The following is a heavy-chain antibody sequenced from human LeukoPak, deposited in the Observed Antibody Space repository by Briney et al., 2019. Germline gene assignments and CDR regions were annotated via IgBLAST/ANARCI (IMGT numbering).Heavy chain of an antibody. CDR2: IYSGGST. CDR1: AFTVSSNY. D-gene: IGHD2-2*01. J-gene: IGHJ4*02. Sequence: GGSLRLSCAASAFTVSSNYMSWVRQAPGKGLEWVSVIYSGGSTYYADSVKGRFTISRDNSKNTLYLQMNSLRAEDTAVSYCARGQSSTSCCHFDYWGQGTLVTVS. V-gene: IGHV3-66*02. CDR3: ARGQSSTSCCHFDY.